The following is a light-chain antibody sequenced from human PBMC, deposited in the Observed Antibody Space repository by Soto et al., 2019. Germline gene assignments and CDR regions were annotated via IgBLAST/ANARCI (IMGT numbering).Light chain of an antibody. Sequence: ETVLTQSPGTLSLSPGERATLFCRASQRISNNFLAWYQQIPGQAPSLLIFGASSRATGIPDRFSGSGSGTEFTLTIDRREPEDFAVYYCQQYRRSPPPWTFGQGTKVEIK. CDR1: QRISNNF. CDR2: GAS. V-gene: IGKV3-20*01. J-gene: IGKJ1*01. CDR3: QQYRRSPPPWT.